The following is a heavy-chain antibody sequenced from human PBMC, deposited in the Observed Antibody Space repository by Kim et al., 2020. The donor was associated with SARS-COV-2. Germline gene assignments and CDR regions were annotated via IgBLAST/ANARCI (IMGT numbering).Heavy chain of an antibody. V-gene: IGHV4-30-2*01. J-gene: IGHJ6*02. CDR1: GGSISSGGYS. CDR2: IYYSGST. Sequence: SETLSLTCAVSGGSISSGGYSWSWIRQPPGKGLEWIGYIYYSGSTYYNPSLKSRVTISVDRSKNQFSLKLSSVTAADTAVYYCAGQTGGSGSYYKSYYYGMDVWGPGTTVTVSS. CDR3: AGQTGGSGSYYKSYYYGMDV. D-gene: IGHD3-10*01.